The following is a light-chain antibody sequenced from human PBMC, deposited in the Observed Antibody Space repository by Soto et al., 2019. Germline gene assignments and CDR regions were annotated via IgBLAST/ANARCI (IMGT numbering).Light chain of an antibody. CDR2: GAS. J-gene: IGKJ1*01. CDR3: QQYNNWPPWT. V-gene: IGKV3-15*01. CDR1: QSVSSN. Sequence: EIVMTQSPATLSVSPGERATLSCRASQSVSSNLAWYQQKPGQAPRLLIYGASTRATGIPARCSGSGSRTELTLTISSLQSEDFAVYYCQQYNNWPPWTFGQGTKVEIK.